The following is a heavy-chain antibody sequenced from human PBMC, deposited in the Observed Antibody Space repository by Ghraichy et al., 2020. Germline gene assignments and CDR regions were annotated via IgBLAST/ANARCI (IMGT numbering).Heavy chain of an antibody. CDR2: INHSGTT. CDR3: ARGSGVRRDGRNSYYHFMDV. Sequence: SETLSLTCAVYGGSFSGYNWTWIRQPPGKGLEWIGEINHSGTTNYSPSLKSRVNILLDTSKNQFSLRLTSVTAADTAVFYCARGSGVRRDGRNSYYHFMDVWGKGTTVTVSS. D-gene: IGHD3-10*01. V-gene: IGHV4-34*01. J-gene: IGHJ6*03. CDR1: GGSFSGYN.